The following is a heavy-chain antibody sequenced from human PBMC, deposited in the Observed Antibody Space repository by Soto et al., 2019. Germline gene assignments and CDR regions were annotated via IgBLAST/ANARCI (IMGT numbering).Heavy chain of an antibody. Sequence: EVQLLEAGGGLVQPGGSLRLSCAASGFTFSSYAMSWVRQAPGKGLEWVSAISGSGGSTYYADSVKGRFTISRDNSKNTLYLQMNSLRAEDTAVYYCANFLPPSPYSSSWSQRNTRVFDYWGQGTLVTVSS. J-gene: IGHJ4*02. CDR3: ANFLPPSPYSSSWSQRNTRVFDY. CDR1: GFTFSSYA. CDR2: ISGSGGST. D-gene: IGHD6-13*01. V-gene: IGHV3-23*01.